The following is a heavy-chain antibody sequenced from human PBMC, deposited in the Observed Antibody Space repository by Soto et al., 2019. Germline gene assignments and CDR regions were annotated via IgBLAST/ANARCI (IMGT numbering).Heavy chain of an antibody. J-gene: IGHJ4*02. V-gene: IGHV4-59*01. D-gene: IGHD3-10*01. CDR2: IYYGGST. CDR1: GGSISSYY. Sequence: PSETLSLTCTVSGGSISSYYWSWIRQPPGKGLEWIGYIYYGGSTNYNPSLKSRVTISVDTSKNQFSLKLSSVTAADTAVYYCAIGGSGRYYNPYYFDYCGQGTLVTVSP. CDR3: AIGGSGRYYNPYYFDY.